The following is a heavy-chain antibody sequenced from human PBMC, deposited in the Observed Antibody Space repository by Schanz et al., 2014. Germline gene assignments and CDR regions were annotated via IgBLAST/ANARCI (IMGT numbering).Heavy chain of an antibody. Sequence: EVQLLESGGGLVQPGGSLRLSCVASGFTFFGIFAMSWVRQAPGKGLEWVSGMSGSGSTADYADSVKGRFIISRDSSKNTLLLQMNSLRAEDTAVYFCARDGGRDGYNVAFDVWGQGTLVTVSS. D-gene: IGHD5-12*01. CDR2: MSGSGSTA. CDR3: ARDGGRDGYNVAFDV. J-gene: IGHJ3*01. CDR1: GFTFFGIFA. V-gene: IGHV3-23*01.